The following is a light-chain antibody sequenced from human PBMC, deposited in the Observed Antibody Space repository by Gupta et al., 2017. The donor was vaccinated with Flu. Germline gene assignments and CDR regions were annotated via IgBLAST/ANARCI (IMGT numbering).Light chain of an antibody. CDR3: QSYDSSLSGVV. J-gene: IGLJ2*01. CDR1: SSNIGAGYD. V-gene: IGLV1-40*01. CDR2: VND. Sequence: QSVLTQPPSVSGAPGQSVTISCTGRSSNIGAGYDVHWYQQLPGTAPKLLIFVNDNRPSGVPDRFSGSKSGTSASLAITGLQAEDEADYYCQSYDSSLSGVVFGGGTKLTVL.